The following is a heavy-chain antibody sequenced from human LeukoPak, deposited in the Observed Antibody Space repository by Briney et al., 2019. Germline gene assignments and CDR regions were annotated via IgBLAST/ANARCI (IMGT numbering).Heavy chain of an antibody. Sequence: GGSLRLSCAASGFTFSSYAMSWVRQAPGKGLEWVSAISGSGGSTYYADSVKGRFTISRDNSKNTLYLRMNSLRAEDTAVYYCAKLSLTDYYGSGSIPYWGQGTLVTVSS. CDR3: AKLSLTDYYGSGSIPY. V-gene: IGHV3-23*01. D-gene: IGHD3-10*01. CDR2: ISGSGGST. CDR1: GFTFSSYA. J-gene: IGHJ4*02.